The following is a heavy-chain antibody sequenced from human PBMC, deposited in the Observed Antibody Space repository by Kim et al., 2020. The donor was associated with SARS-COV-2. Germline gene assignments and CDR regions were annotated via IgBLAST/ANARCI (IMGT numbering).Heavy chain of an antibody. V-gene: IGHV3-30-3*01. CDR3: ARVAAAGVLLSTRLDY. D-gene: IGHD6-13*01. CDR2: ISYDGSNK. CDR1: GFTFSSYA. J-gene: IGHJ4*02. Sequence: GGSLRLSCAASGFTFSSYAMHWVRQAPGKGLEWVSVISYDGSNKYYADSVKGRFTISRDNSKNTLYLQMNSLRAEDTAVYYCARVAAAGVLLSTRLDYWGERTLVTVSS.